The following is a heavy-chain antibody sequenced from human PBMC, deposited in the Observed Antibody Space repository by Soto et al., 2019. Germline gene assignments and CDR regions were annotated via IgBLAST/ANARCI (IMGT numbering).Heavy chain of an antibody. D-gene: IGHD2-21*02. J-gene: IGHJ5*02. CDR2: ISYTGDT. CDR3: ARIVVGGTADL. Sequence: FHTCSGSGDSVSTDRYFWTWIRQPPGKGLEWIAYISYTGDTNYNPSLKSRVTISIDTSRNQFSLTLTSVTAADTAVYFCARIVVGGTADLWGPGRLVTVSS. CDR1: GDSVSTDRYF. V-gene: IGHV4-61*01.